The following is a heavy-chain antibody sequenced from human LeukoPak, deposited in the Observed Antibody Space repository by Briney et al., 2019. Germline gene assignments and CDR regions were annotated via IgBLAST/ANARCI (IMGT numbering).Heavy chain of an antibody. J-gene: IGHJ4*02. V-gene: IGHV4-34*01. CDR2: INHSGST. Sequence: SETLSLTCTVSGVSINSYYWSWIRQPPGKGLEWIGEINHSGSTNCNPSLKSRVTISVDTSKNQFSLKLSSVTAADTAVYYCARDGVAAAVKLDYWGQGTLVTVSS. CDR1: GVSINSYY. D-gene: IGHD6-13*01. CDR3: ARDGVAAAVKLDY.